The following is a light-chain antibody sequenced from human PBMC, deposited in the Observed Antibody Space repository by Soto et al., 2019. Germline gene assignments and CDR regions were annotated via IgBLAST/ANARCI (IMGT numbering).Light chain of an antibody. Sequence: EILVAQSPSALSVSPGERCTRSCRASQSVSSNLAWYQQKPGRAPRLLIYASSTRANGIPGRLRGSAYATEFNPKISSLQSEDFAVYYCKPYTNSPPKSKFGQ. CDR1: QSVSSN. J-gene: IGKJ1*01. V-gene: IGKV3D-15*01. CDR2: ASS. CDR3: KPYTNSPPKSK.